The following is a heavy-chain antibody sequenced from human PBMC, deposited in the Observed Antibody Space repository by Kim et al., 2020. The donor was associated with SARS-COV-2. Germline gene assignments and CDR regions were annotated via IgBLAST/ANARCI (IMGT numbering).Heavy chain of an antibody. Sequence: GGSLRLSCAASGFTFSSYSMNWVRQAPGKGLEWVSSISSSSSYIYYADSVKGRFTISRDNAKNSLYLQMNSLRAEDTAVYYCARDDSSYSYGPGYYYYGMDVWGQGTTVTVSS. D-gene: IGHD5-18*01. V-gene: IGHV3-21*01. CDR3: ARDDSSYSYGPGYYYYGMDV. CDR2: ISSSSSYI. J-gene: IGHJ6*02. CDR1: GFTFSSYS.